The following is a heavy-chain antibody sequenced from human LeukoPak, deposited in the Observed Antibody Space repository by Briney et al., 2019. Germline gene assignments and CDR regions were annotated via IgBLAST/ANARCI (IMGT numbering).Heavy chain of an antibody. Sequence: SETLSLTCTVSGGSISSGSYYWSWIRQPPGKGLEWIGYIYHSGSTYYNPSLKSRVTISVDRSKNQFSLKLSSVTAADTAVYYCARGRRFNGGWFDPWGQGTLVTVSS. V-gene: IGHV4-30-2*01. CDR3: ARGRRFNGGWFDP. D-gene: IGHD2-8*01. J-gene: IGHJ5*02. CDR2: IYHSGST. CDR1: GGSISSGSYY.